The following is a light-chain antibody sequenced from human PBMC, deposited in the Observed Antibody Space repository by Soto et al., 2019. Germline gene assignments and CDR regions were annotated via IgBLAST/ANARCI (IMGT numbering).Light chain of an antibody. J-gene: IGKJ1*01. CDR3: QQYNNWPRRT. CDR2: GAS. V-gene: IGKV3-15*01. Sequence: EILMTQSPATLSVSPGESATLSCRASQSVSTSLAWYQQKPGQAPRLLIYGASTRAAGIPARFSGSGSGTEFTLTISSLQSEDFAVYYCQQYNNWPRRTFGQGTKVDI. CDR1: QSVSTS.